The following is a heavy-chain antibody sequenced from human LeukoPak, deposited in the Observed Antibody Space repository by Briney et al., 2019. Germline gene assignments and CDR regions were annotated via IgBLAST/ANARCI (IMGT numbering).Heavy chain of an antibody. CDR1: GGTFSSYA. V-gene: IGHV1-69*13. CDR3: ARDYWSSDYGDYVSWSWLGDWFDP. Sequence: ASVKVSCKASGGTFSSYAISWVRQAPGQGLEWMGGIIPIFGTANYAQKFQGRVTITADESTSTAYMELSSLRSEDTAVYYCARDYWSSDYGDYVSWSWLGDWFDPWGQGTLVTVSS. D-gene: IGHD4-17*01. CDR2: IIPIFGTA. J-gene: IGHJ5*02.